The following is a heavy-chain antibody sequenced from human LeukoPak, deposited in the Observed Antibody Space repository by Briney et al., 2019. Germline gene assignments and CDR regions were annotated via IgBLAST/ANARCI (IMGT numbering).Heavy chain of an antibody. V-gene: IGHV1-46*01. CDR3: ASASSGYYYIIDY. CDR2: INPSGGST. D-gene: IGHD3-22*01. CDR1: GYTFTSYY. Sequence: ASVKVSCKASGYTFTSYYMHWVRQAPGQGLEWMGIINPSGGSTSYAQKFQGRVTMTRDTSTSTVHMELSSLRSEDTAVYYCASASSGYYYIIDYWGQGTLVTVSS. J-gene: IGHJ4*02.